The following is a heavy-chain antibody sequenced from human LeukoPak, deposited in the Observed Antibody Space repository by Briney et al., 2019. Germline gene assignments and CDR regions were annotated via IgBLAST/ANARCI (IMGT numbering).Heavy chain of an antibody. J-gene: IGHJ4*02. D-gene: IGHD3-10*01. CDR2: ITSDSRYM. Sequence: GGSLRLSCAASGFTFSSYGMSWVRQAPGKGLEWVSSITSDSRYMYYADSVKGRFTISRDTSKNTLWLQMNSLRVDDTALYYCAKSLGGDYGSGSYYVVFDSWGQGTLVTVSS. CDR1: GFTFSSYG. V-gene: IGHV3-21*04. CDR3: AKSLGGDYGSGSYYVVFDS.